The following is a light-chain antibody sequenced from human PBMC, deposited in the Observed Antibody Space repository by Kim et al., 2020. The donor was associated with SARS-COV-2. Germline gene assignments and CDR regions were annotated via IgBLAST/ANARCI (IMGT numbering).Light chain of an antibody. CDR2: GRN. V-gene: IGLV3-19*01. CDR3: NSRDSSGNHLV. CDR1: SLRNYY. J-gene: IGLJ3*02. Sequence: LGQKVRSTCQGDSLRNYYASWYQQRPRQAPVVVIYGRNYRPSGIPDRFSGSNSGNTASLTITGAQAEDEADYYCNSRDSSGNHLVFGGGTQLTVL.